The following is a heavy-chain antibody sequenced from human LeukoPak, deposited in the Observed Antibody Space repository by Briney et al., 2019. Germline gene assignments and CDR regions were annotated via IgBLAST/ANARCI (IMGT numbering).Heavy chain of an antibody. CDR1: GYSISNGYY. Sequence: PSETLSLTCTVSGYSISNGYYWGWIRQPPGKGLEWIGSIYHSGSTYYNPSLKSRVTISVDTSKNQFSLKLSSVTAADTAVYYCAGLVVPATRSYMDVWGKGTTVTVSS. V-gene: IGHV4-38-2*02. CDR3: AGLVVPATRSYMDV. CDR2: IYHSGST. J-gene: IGHJ6*03. D-gene: IGHD2-2*01.